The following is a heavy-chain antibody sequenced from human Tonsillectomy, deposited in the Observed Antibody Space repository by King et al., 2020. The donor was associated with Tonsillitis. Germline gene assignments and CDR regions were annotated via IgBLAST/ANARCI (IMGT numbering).Heavy chain of an antibody. CDR1: GFTFSIYA. CDR2: TSGSGGST. Sequence: VQLVESGGGLVQPGGSLRLSCAASGFTFSIYAMTWVRQAPGKGLEWVSSTSGSGGSTYYADSVKGRFTISRDNSKNTLNLQMNSLRAEDTAVYYCAKDQGYCTGGSCSPYFFDSWGQGTLVTVXS. V-gene: IGHV3-23*04. D-gene: IGHD2-15*01. J-gene: IGHJ4*02. CDR3: AKDQGYCTGGSCSPYFFDS.